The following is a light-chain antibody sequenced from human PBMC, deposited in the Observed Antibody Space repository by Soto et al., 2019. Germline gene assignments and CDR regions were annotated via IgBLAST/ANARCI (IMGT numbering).Light chain of an antibody. CDR3: SSYTSSFYV. CDR1: SSDVGGYNY. J-gene: IGLJ1*01. CDR2: YVS. Sequence: QSALTQPASVSGSPGQSITISCTGTSSDVGGYNYVSWYQQHPGKAPKLMIYYVSNRPSGVSNRFSGSKSGNTASLTISGLQAEDEADYYCSSYTSSFYVFGTGTKLTV. V-gene: IGLV2-14*01.